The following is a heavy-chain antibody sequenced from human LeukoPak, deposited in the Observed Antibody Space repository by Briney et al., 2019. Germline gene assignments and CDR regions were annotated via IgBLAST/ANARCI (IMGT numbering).Heavy chain of an antibody. Sequence: TGGFLRLSCAASGFTFSSYEINWVRQAPGKGLEWISYTSNSGRTVYYGDSVKGGFTVSRDNTKNSVYLLMNSLRVEDTAVYYCAREHIRSGSYELDYWGQGTLVTVSS. CDR1: GFTFSSYE. D-gene: IGHD3-10*01. CDR2: TSNSGRTV. CDR3: AREHIRSGSYELDY. J-gene: IGHJ4*02. V-gene: IGHV3-48*03.